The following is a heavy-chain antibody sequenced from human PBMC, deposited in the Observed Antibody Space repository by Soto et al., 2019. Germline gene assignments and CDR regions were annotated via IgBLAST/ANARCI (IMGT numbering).Heavy chain of an antibody. J-gene: IGHJ4*02. CDR1: GFTFSSYW. Sequence: GGSLRLSCAASGFTFSSYWMSWVRQAPGKGLEWVANIKQDGSEKYYVDSVKGRFTISRDNANNSLYLQMNSLRAEDTAVYYCARANLYDFWSGYYFDYWGQGTLVTVSS. CDR3: ARANLYDFWSGYYFDY. D-gene: IGHD3-3*01. V-gene: IGHV3-7*01. CDR2: IKQDGSEK.